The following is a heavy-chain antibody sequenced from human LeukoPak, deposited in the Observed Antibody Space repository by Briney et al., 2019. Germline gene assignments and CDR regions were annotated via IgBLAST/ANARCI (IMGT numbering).Heavy chain of an antibody. CDR1: GFNFRSYW. CDR2: IKRDGSET. V-gene: IGHV3-7*05. CDR3: TSRLYSSARNFDY. J-gene: IGHJ4*02. D-gene: IGHD6-19*01. Sequence: PGGSLRLSCAASGFNFRSYWMSWVRQAPGQGLEWVANIKRDGSETYYVDSVKGRFTISRDNAENSLYLQMNSLRAEDTAVYYCTSRLYSSARNFDYWGQGTLVTVSS.